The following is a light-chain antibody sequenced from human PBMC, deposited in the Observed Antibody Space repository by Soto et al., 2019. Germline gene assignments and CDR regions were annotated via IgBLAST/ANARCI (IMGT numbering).Light chain of an antibody. CDR3: AAWDDSLNGYV. Sequence: QSVLTQPPSVSEAPRQRVTISCSGSSSNIGNNAVNWYQQLPGKAPKLLMFYDNLLPSGVSDRFSGSKSDTSASLAISGLQSEDEADYYCAAWDDSLNGYVFGTGTKGTVL. J-gene: IGLJ1*01. V-gene: IGLV1-36*01. CDR2: YDN. CDR1: SSNIGNNA.